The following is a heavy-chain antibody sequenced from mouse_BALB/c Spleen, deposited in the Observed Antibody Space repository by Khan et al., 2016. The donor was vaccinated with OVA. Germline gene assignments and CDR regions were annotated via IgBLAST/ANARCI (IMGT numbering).Heavy chain of an antibody. CDR2: INPRSDYT. CDR1: GYTFPSNT. Sequence: VQLQQSGAELARPGASVKMSCKASGYTFPSNTMHWVKQRPGQGLEWIGYINPRSDYTISNQKFKDKVTLTADISSTTAYMQLSSLTSDDSAVYYWARRTTGYAMDYWGQGTSVTVSS. CDR3: ARRTTGYAMDY. J-gene: IGHJ4*01. D-gene: IGHD2-14*01. V-gene: IGHV1-4*01.